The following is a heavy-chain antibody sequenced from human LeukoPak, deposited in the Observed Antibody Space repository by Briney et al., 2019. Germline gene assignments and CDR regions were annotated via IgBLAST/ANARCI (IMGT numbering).Heavy chain of an antibody. CDR2: MYHSGST. V-gene: IGHV4-4*02. CDR3: TRAFDYSSPFRLPGY. J-gene: IGHJ4*02. CDR1: GGSISSSIW. D-gene: IGHD6-6*01. Sequence: PSETLSLTCAVSGGSISSSIWWSWVSQSPGRGLEWIGEMYHSGSTNYNPSLKSRVTISVDKAKNHLSLKLSSVTAADTAVYYCTRAFDYSSPFRLPGYWGQGTLVTVSS.